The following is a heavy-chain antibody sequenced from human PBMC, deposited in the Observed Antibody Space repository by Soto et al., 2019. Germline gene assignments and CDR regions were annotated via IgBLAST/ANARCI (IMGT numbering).Heavy chain of an antibody. CDR3: AHLTTGGFYFDY. V-gene: IGHV2-5*02. Sequence: QITLKESGPTLVKPTQTLTLTFTFSGFSLWNSGVGVGWIRQPPGKALEWLALIYWDDDKRYSPSLKSRLTITKDTTKNQVVLTMTNMDPVDTATYYCAHLTTGGFYFDYWGQGTLVTVSS. D-gene: IGHD4-17*01. CDR2: IYWDDDK. CDR1: GFSLWNSGVG. J-gene: IGHJ4*02.